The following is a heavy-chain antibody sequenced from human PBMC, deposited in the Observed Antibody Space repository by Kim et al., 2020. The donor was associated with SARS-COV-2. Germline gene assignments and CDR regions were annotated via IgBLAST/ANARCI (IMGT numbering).Heavy chain of an antibody. Sequence: YNPSLKSRVTLSADTSKYEVALRLSSVTAADTSVYFCARIYPSYFYLDVWGKGTSVTVSS. CDR3: ARIYPSYFYLDV. J-gene: IGHJ6*03. V-gene: IGHV4-39*01. D-gene: IGHD3-9*01.